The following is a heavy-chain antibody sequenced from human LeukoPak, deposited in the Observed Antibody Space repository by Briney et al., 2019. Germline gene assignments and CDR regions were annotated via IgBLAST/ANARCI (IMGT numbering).Heavy chain of an antibody. D-gene: IGHD2-2*01. CDR3: ARTREAQPLSYFDY. CDR1: GFTFSSYW. J-gene: IGHJ4*02. Sequence: PGGSLRLSCAASGFTFSSYWMSWVRQAPGKGLEWVANIKQGGSEKYYVDSVKGGFPISRDTAKNSLYLKMNSLRAEDTAVYYCARTREAQPLSYFDYWGQGTLVTVSS. V-gene: IGHV3-7*01. CDR2: IKQGGSEK.